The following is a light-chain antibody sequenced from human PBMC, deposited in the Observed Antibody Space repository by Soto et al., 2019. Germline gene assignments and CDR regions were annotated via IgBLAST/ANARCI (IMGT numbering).Light chain of an antibody. CDR3: QQSYSTPWT. CDR1: QDISNY. CDR2: AAS. V-gene: IGKV1-39*01. Sequence: DIQMTQSPSSLSASVGDRVTITCQASQDISNYLNWYKQKPGKAPKIXIYAASSLQSGVPSRFSGSGSGTDFTLTISSLKPEDFETYYCQQSYSTPWTFGQGTKVDIK. J-gene: IGKJ1*01.